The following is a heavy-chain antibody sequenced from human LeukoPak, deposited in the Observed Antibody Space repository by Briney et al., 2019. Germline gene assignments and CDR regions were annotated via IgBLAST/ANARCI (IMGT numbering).Heavy chain of an antibody. D-gene: IGHD5-24*01. Sequence: GGSLRLSCAASGFTFSNYAMSWVRQAPGKGLEWVAIISYDGTYKYYADSVKGRFTISRDNSENTLYLQMNSLRAEDTAVYYCAKKSQPGVDMATIHFDHGGQGTLVTVSS. CDR2: ISYDGTYK. V-gene: IGHV3-30*18. J-gene: IGHJ4*02. CDR1: GFTFSNYA. CDR3: AKKSQPGVDMATIHFDH.